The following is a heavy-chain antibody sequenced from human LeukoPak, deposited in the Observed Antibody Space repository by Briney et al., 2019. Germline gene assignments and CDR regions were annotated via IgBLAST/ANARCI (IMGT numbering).Heavy chain of an antibody. CDR3: TRRNPVQATDY. Sequence: GGPLRLSCAASGCTFSSSAMHWVRQASGKGLEWVGRIRSKANSYATAHAASVKGRFTISRDDSKNTAYLQMNSLKTEDTAVYYCTRRNPVQATDYWGQGTLVTVSS. CDR1: GCTFSSSA. D-gene: IGHD1-1*01. V-gene: IGHV3-73*01. CDR2: IRSKANSYAT. J-gene: IGHJ4*02.